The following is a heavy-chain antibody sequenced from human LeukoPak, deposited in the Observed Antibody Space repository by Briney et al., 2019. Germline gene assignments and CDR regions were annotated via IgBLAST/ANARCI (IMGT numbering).Heavy chain of an antibody. Sequence: GGSLRLSCAASGFTFSSYWMHWVRQAPGKGLVWVSRINSDGSSTSYADSVKGRFTISRDNAKNTLYLQMNSLRAEDTAAYYCAIDYYGSGSYYKALGYWGQGTLVTVSS. J-gene: IGHJ4*02. CDR1: GFTFSSYW. CDR2: INSDGSST. D-gene: IGHD3-10*01. V-gene: IGHV3-74*01. CDR3: AIDYYGSGSYYKALGY.